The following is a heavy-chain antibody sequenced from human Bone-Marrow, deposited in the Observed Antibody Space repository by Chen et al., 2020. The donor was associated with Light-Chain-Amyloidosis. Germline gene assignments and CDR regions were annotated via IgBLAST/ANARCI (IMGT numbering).Heavy chain of an antibody. J-gene: IGHJ5*02. CDR3: ARGRPIAAAEDGIDP. D-gene: IGHD6-13*01. Sequence: QVQLLQSGAEVKKPGASVKVSCTASGYTFTSYDINWVRHATGQGLEWMGWMNPNSGNTGYAQKFQGRVTMTRNTSISTAYMELSSLRSEDTAVYYCARGRPIAAAEDGIDPWGQGTLVTVSS. V-gene: IGHV1-8*01. CDR2: MNPNSGNT. CDR1: GYTFTSYD.